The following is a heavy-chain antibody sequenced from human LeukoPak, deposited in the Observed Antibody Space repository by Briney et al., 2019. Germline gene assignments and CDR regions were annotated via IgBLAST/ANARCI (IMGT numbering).Heavy chain of an antibody. CDR3: ARHYCSGGSCYLDY. CDR2: IYYSGST. D-gene: IGHD2-15*01. V-gene: IGHV4-39*01. Sequence: SETLSLTCTVSGGSISSSSYYWGWIRQPPGKGLEWIGSIYYSGSTYHNPSLKSRVTISVDTSKNRFSLKLSSVTAADTAVYYCARHYCSGGSCYLDYWGQGTLVTVSS. CDR1: GGSISSSSYY. J-gene: IGHJ4*02.